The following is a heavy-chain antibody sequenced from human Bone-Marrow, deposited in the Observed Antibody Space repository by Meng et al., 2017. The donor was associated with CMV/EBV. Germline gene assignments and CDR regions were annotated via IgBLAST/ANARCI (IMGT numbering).Heavy chain of an antibody. CDR1: GFKFQDYT. Sequence: GESLKISCTASGFKFQDYTISWVRQAPGKGLEWVSYISSSGSTIYYADSVKGRFTISRDNAKNSLYLQMNSLRAEDTAVYYCARGQLNYYYYYGMDVWGQGTTVTVSS. D-gene: IGHD6-6*01. J-gene: IGHJ6*02. CDR2: ISSSGSTI. V-gene: IGHV3-11*04. CDR3: ARGQLNYYYYYGMDV.